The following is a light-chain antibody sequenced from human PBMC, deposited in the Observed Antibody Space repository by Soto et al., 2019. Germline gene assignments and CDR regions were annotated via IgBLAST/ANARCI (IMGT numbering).Light chain of an antibody. CDR1: TGAVTSNYY. Sequence: QAVVTQEPSLTASPGGTVTLTCASSTGAVTSNYYPNWFQQKHGQSPRALIYRTSDKYSWTPARFSGSLLGDKAALTLSGVQPEDEADYYCLLSYGDIWVFGGGTKLTVL. CDR2: RTS. V-gene: IGLV7-43*01. J-gene: IGLJ3*02. CDR3: LLSYGDIWV.